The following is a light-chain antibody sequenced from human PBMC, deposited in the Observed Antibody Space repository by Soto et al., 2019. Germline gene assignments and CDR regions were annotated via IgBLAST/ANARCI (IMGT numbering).Light chain of an antibody. CDR1: ESVSTN. J-gene: IGKJ1*01. V-gene: IGKV3-15*01. CDR2: AAS. Sequence: EIGMTQSPATLSLAPVERVTLSCRASESVSTNLAWYQQKAGQAPRLLIYAASTRATGIPARFSGSGSGTEFTLTISSLQSEDFAVYYCQQYSIWRTFGQGTKVDIK. CDR3: QQYSIWRT.